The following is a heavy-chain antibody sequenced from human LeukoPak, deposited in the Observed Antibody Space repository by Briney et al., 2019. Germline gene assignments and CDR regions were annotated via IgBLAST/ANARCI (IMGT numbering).Heavy chain of an antibody. J-gene: IGHJ6*03. CDR2: IKQDGNEK. CDR3: ARDSQDLVVVPAAIVYYYYMDV. V-gene: IGHV3-7*01. D-gene: IGHD2-2*01. Sequence: GGSLRLSCVASGFTFSSYWMSWVRQAPGKGLEWVANIKQDGNEKYYVDSVKGRFTISRDNAKNSLYLQMNSLRAEDTAVYYCARDSQDLVVVPAAIVYYYYMDVWGKGTTVTVSS. CDR1: GFTFSSYW.